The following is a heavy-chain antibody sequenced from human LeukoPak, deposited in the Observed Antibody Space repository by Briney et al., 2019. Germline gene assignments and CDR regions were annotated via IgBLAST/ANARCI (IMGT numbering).Heavy chain of an antibody. CDR3: ARGRSYRPYYYYGMDV. D-gene: IGHD1-26*01. J-gene: IGHJ6*02. V-gene: IGHV4-39*01. CDR2: IYYSGST. CDR1: GGSISSSSCY. Sequence: SETLSLTCTVSGGSISSSSCYWGWIRQPPGKGLEWIGSIYYSGSTYYNPSLKSRVTISVDTSKNQFSLKLSSVTAADTAVYYCARGRSYRPYYYYGMDVWGQGTTVTVSS.